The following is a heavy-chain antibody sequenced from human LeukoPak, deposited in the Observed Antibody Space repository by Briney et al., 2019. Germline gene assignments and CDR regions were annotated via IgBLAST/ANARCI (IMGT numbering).Heavy chain of an antibody. V-gene: IGHV3-7*02. Sequence: GGSLRLSCAASGFTFSTYWMIWVRQAPGKGLEWVANIKEDGSEKYYADSVKGRFTISRDNSKNTLFLQMNSLRAEDTAVYYCAKGYYEIDDAFYICGQGTLVTVSS. D-gene: IGHD3-9*01. J-gene: IGHJ4*02. CDR3: AKGYYEIDDAFYI. CDR1: GFTFSTYW. CDR2: IKEDGSEK.